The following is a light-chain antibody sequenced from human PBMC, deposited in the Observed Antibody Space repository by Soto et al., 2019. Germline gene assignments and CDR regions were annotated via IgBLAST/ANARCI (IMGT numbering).Light chain of an antibody. CDR1: NSNIGSNT. CDR2: YDN. V-gene: IGLV1-44*01. J-gene: IGLJ1*01. CDR3: AAWDDRLNGRV. Sequence: QSVLTQPPSASGTPGQRVTISCSGSNSNIGSNTVNWYQQLPGTAPKLLIYYDNLRPSGVPDRISGSKSGTSASLAISGLQSDDEADYYCAAWDDRLNGRVFGTGTKLPVL.